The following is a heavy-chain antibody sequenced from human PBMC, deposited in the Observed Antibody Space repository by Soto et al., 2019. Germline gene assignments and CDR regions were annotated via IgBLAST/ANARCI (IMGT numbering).Heavy chain of an antibody. Sequence: GASVKVSCKASGGTFSSYAISWVRQAPGQGLEWMGGIIPIFGTANYAQKFQGRVTITADESTSTAYMELSSLRSEDTAVYYCAGVVTPYYYYGMDVWGQGTTVTVSS. V-gene: IGHV1-69*13. D-gene: IGHD5-18*01. CDR1: GGTFSSYA. J-gene: IGHJ6*02. CDR3: AGVVTPYYYYGMDV. CDR2: IIPIFGTA.